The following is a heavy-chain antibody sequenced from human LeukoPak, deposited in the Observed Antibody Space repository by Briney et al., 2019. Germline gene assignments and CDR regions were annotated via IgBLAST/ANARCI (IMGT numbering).Heavy chain of an antibody. CDR2: IRYDGSNK. D-gene: IGHD3-22*01. CDR1: GFTFSSYG. J-gene: IGHJ4*02. V-gene: IGHV3-30*02. CDR3: AKDDSSGYYYVSPDY. Sequence: GGSLRLSCAASGFTFSSYGMHWVRQAPGKGLEWVAFIRYDGSNKYYADSVKGRFTISRDNSKNTLYLQMNSLRAEDTAVYYCAKDDSSGYYYVSPDYWGQGTLVTVSS.